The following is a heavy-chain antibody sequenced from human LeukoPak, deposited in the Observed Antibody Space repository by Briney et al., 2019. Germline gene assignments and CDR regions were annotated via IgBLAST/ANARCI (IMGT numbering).Heavy chain of an antibody. CDR3: ARGTIFYPQGSSGSFLRPAYGMDV. CDR1: GFTFSSYD. CDR2: IGTAGDT. D-gene: IGHD3-9*01. V-gene: IGHV3-13*01. J-gene: IGHJ6*02. Sequence: GGSLRLSCAASGFTFSSYDMHWVRQATGKGLEWVSAIGTAGDTYYPGSVKGRFTISRENAKNSLYLQMNSLRAGDTAVYYCARGTIFYPQGSSGSFLRPAYGMDVWGQGTTVTVSS.